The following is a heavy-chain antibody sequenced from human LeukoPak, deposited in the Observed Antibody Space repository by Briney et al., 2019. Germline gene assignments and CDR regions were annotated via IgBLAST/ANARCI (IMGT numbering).Heavy chain of an antibody. CDR3: ARTGAGYSYGYLFWDY. Sequence: GGSLRLSCAASGFTFSSYDMNWVRQAPGKGLEWVSYISSSGGTIYYADSVKGRFTISRDNAKNSLYLQMNSLRAEDTAVYYCARTGAGYSYGYLFWDYWGQGTLVTVSS. D-gene: IGHD5-18*01. V-gene: IGHV3-48*03. CDR1: GFTFSSYD. CDR2: ISSSGGTI. J-gene: IGHJ4*02.